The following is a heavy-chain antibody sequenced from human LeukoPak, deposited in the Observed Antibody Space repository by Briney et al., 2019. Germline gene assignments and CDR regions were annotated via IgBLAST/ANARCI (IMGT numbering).Heavy chain of an antibody. Sequence: GGSLRLSCAASAFIFSSYGMYWVRQAPGKGLEWVAVISYDGSNKYYADSVKGRFTISRDNSKNTLYLQMNSLRAEDTAVYYCARRPIDIVVVVAASHSYMDVWGKGTTVTVSS. V-gene: IGHV3-30*19. J-gene: IGHJ6*03. D-gene: IGHD2-15*01. CDR2: ISYDGSNK. CDR3: ARRPIDIVVVVAASHSYMDV. CDR1: AFIFSSYG.